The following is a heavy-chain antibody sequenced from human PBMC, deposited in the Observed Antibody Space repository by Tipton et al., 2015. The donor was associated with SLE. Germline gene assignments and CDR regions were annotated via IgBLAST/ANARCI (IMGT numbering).Heavy chain of an antibody. CDR2: IYYSGST. CDR1: GGSISSYC. D-gene: IGHD6-13*01. CDR3: ARSAGAAAGTFDY. V-gene: IGHV4-59*12. Sequence: TLSLTCTVSGGSISSYCWSWIRQPPGKGLEWIGYIYYSGSTYYNPSLKSRVTISVDASKNQFSLKLSSVTAADTAVYYCARSAGAAAGTFDYWGQGTLVTVSS. J-gene: IGHJ4*02.